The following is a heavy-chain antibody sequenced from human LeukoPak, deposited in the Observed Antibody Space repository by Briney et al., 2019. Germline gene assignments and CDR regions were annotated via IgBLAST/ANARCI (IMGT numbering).Heavy chain of an antibody. V-gene: IGHV1-2*02. CDR1: GYTFTGYY. CDR3: ARVKGCSSTSCYGNWFDP. CDR2: INPNSGGT. D-gene: IGHD2-2*01. Sequence: GASVKVSCMASGYTFTGYYMHWVRQAPGQGLEWMGWINPNSGGTNYAQKFQGRVTMTRDTSISTAYMELSRLRSDDTAVYYCARVKGCSSTSCYGNWFDPWGQGTLVTVSP. J-gene: IGHJ5*02.